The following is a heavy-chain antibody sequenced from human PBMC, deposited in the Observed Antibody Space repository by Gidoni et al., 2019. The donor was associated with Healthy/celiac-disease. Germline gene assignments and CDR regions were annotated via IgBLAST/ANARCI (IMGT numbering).Heavy chain of an antibody. CDR3: ARGEPSLRAAAVFY. CDR1: GGSFSGYY. Sequence: QVPLQQWGTGLLKPSETLSLTCAVHGGSFSGYYWSWIRQHPGKGLEWIGEINHSGSTNSNPSLKSRVTISVDTSKNQFSLKLSSVTAEDTAVYYCARGEPSLRAAAVFYWGQGTLVTVSS. J-gene: IGHJ4*02. CDR2: INHSGST. V-gene: IGHV4-34*01. D-gene: IGHD6-13*01.